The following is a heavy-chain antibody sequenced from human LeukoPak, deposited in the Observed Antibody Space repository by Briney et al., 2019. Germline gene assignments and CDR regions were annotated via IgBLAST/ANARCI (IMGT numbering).Heavy chain of an antibody. CDR2: ISGYNGNT. CDR1: GYTFTNYG. Sequence: VASVKVSCKASGYTFTNYGITWVRQAPGQGLEWMGWISGYNGNTNHAQRLQGRVTMTTDTSTSTAYMELRSLRSDDTAVYYCARAVRGDPRYNWFDPWGQGTLVTVSS. CDR3: ARAVRGDPRYNWFDP. D-gene: IGHD2-21*02. J-gene: IGHJ5*02. V-gene: IGHV1-18*01.